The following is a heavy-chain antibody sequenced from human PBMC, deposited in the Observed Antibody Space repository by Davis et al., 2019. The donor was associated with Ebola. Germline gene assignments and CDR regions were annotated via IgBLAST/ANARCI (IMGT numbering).Heavy chain of an antibody. CDR3: ARRSAYDFWSGYYSPDY. CDR1: GYNFNTYW. Sequence: PGGSLRLSCKGSGYNFNTYWIGWVRQMPGKGLEWMGIIYPGDSDTRYSPSFQGQVTISADKSISTAYLQWSSLKASDTAMYYCARRSAYDFWSGYYSPDYWGQGTLVTVSS. V-gene: IGHV5-51*01. CDR2: IYPGDSDT. J-gene: IGHJ4*02. D-gene: IGHD3-3*01.